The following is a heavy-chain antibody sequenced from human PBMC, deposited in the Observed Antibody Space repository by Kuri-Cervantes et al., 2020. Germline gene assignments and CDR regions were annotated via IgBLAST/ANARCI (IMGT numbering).Heavy chain of an antibody. CDR3: ARGVTIPGDAFDI. D-gene: IGHD3-9*01. V-gene: IGHV4-39*07. CDR1: GGSISSSSYY. CDR2: IYYSGST. J-gene: IGHJ3*02. Sequence: SETLSLTCTVSGGSISSSSYYWGWIRQPPGKGLEWIGSIYYSGSTYYNPSLKGRVTISVDTSKNQFSLKLSSVTAADTAVYYCARGVTIPGDAFDIWGQGTMVTVSS.